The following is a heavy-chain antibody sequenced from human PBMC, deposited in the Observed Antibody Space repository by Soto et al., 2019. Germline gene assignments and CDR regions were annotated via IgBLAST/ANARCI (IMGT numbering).Heavy chain of an antibody. CDR1: GFTFRSYA. D-gene: IGHD4-17*01. CDR2: ISGSGGST. V-gene: IGHV3-23*01. J-gene: IGHJ5*02. CDR3: TKDPVLLYGVNSNWLDP. Sequence: GSLRLSCAASGFTFRSYAMSWVRQAPGKGLEWVSAISGSGGSTYYADTVKGRFTISRDNSKNTLYLQMNSLRAEDTAVYTCTKDPVLLYGVNSNWLDPWGQGTLVTVSS.